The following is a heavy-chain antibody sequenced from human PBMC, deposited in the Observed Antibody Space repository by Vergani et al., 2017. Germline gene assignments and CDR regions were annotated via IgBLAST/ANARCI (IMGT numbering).Heavy chain of an antibody. V-gene: IGHV4-34*01. D-gene: IGHD2-2*01. CDR3: ARAPLLGYCSSTSCYSVVFDY. J-gene: IGHJ4*02. CDR2: SNHSGST. CDR1: GGSFSGYY. Sequence: QVQLQQWGAGLLKPSETLSLPCAVYGGSFSGYYWSWIRQPPGKGREWIGESNHSGSTNYNPSLKSRVTISVDPSKNQFSLKLSSVTAADTAVYYGARAPLLGYCSSTSCYSVVFDYWGQGTLVTVSS.